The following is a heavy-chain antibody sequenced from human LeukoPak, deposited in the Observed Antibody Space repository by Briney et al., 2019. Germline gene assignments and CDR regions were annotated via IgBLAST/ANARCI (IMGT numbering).Heavy chain of an antibody. D-gene: IGHD4-17*01. CDR1: GGSISSGGYY. V-gene: IGHV4-31*03. J-gene: IGHJ4*02. CDR3: ARTYGDYARDYFDY. CDR2: IYYSGST. Sequence: SETLSLTCTVSGGSISSGGYYWSWIRQHPGKGLEWIGYIYYSGSTYYNPSLKSRVTISVDTSKNQFSLKLSSVTAADTAVYYCARTYGDYARDYFDYWGRGTLVTVSS.